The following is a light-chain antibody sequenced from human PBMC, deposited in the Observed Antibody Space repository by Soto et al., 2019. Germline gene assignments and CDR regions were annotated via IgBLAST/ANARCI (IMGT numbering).Light chain of an antibody. CDR1: QSINHW. J-gene: IGKJ2*01. CDR2: DAS. V-gene: IGKV1-5*01. Sequence: DIQMTQSPSSLSASVGDRVTITCRASQSINHWLAWYQQKPGKAPKFLIYDASTLRNGVPSRFSGRGSGTEFTLTISSLQPDDFATYYCQQYDSRPYTFGQGTKVEI. CDR3: QQYDSRPYT.